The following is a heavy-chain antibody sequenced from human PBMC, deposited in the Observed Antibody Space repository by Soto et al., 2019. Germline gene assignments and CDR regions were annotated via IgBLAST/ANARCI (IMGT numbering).Heavy chain of an antibody. V-gene: IGHV3-33*01. CDR1: GFTFSSYG. Sequence: GGSLRLSCAASGFTFSSYGMHWVRQAPGKGLEWVAVIWYDGSNKYYADSVKGRFTISRDNSKNTLYLQMNSLRAEDTAVYYCARDDLQWLAQQYYFDYWGQGTLVTVSS. D-gene: IGHD6-19*01. CDR3: ARDDLQWLAQQYYFDY. CDR2: IWYDGSNK. J-gene: IGHJ4*02.